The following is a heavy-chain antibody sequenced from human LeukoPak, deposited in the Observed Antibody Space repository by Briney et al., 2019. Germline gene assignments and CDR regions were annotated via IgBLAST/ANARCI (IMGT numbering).Heavy chain of an antibody. CDR3: ARGLEVVVNTLHY. CDR2: INPNSGGT. D-gene: IGHD3-22*01. Sequence: ASVKVSCKASGYTFTGYYMHWVRQAPGQGLEWMGWINPNSGGTNYAQKFRGRVTMTRDTSISTAYMELSRLRSDDTAVYYCARGLEVVVNTLHYWGQGTLVTVSS. CDR1: GYTFTGYY. J-gene: IGHJ4*02. V-gene: IGHV1-2*02.